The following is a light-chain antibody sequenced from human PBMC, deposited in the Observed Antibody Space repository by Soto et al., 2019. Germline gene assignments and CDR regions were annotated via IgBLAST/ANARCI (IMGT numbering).Light chain of an antibody. CDR2: DAS. J-gene: IGKJ2*01. Sequence: EIVLTQSPATLSLSPGERATLSCRASQSVSSYLDWYQQKPGQAPRLLIYDASNRATGIPARFSGSGSGTDFTLTISSLEPEDFAVYYCQQRSNWLMYTFGQGSKLEIK. CDR3: QQRSNWLMYT. CDR1: QSVSSY. V-gene: IGKV3-11*01.